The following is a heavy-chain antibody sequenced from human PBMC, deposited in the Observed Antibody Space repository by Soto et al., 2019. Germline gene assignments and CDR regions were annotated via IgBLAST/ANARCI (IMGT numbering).Heavy chain of an antibody. D-gene: IGHD1-26*01. CDR3: AREGGIVGATAADY. CDR2: IYYSGSS. Sequence: QVQLQESGPGLVKPSQTLSLTCTVSGGSISSGGYYWSWIRQHPGKGLEWIGYIYYSGSSYYNPSLKSRVTISVDTSKNQFSLKLSSVTAAHTAVYYCAREGGIVGATAADYWGQGTLVTVSS. J-gene: IGHJ4*02. CDR1: GGSISSGGYY. V-gene: IGHV4-31*03.